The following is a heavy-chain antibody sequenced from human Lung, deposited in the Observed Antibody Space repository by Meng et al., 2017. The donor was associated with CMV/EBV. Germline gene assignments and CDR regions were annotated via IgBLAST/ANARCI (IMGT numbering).Heavy chain of an antibody. D-gene: IGHD5-24*01. CDR3: VTETGYNYDN. CDR1: GGAINSSRYY. Sequence: HLTLPESGPGQLHPSEPLSHTLSVSGGAINSSRYYWGWIRQSPVKVLDKIGSIYFSGNPYYNPSLKSRVTMSVGTSQNKFSLTLRSVTAADTSVYYCVTETGYNYDNWGQGALVTVSS. CDR2: IYFSGNP. V-gene: IGHV4-39*07. J-gene: IGHJ4*02.